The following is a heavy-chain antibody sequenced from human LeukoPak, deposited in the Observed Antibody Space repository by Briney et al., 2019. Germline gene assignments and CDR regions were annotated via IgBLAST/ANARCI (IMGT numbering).Heavy chain of an antibody. J-gene: IGHJ4*02. Sequence: ASVKVSCKASGYTFTGYYMHWVRQAPGQGLEWMGWINPNSGGTNYAQKFQGGVTMTSDTSISTAYMELSRLRSDDTAVYYCARIFHLDIVVVPAATPFDYWGQGTLVTVSS. CDR2: INPNSGGT. V-gene: IGHV1-2*02. CDR3: ARIFHLDIVVVPAATPFDY. D-gene: IGHD2-2*03. CDR1: GYTFTGYY.